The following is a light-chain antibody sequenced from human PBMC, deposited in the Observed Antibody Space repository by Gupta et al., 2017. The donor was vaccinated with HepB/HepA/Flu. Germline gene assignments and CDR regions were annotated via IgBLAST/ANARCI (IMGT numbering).Light chain of an antibody. CDR1: ISDVGGYNY. Sequence: QSALTQPAPVPGSPGPPITITCTGTISDVGGYNYVSWYQQHPGKAPKLLIYDVSSRPSGVSKRFSGSKSGNTASLTISGLQAEDEADYYCSSYTSSSTLDVVFGGGTKLTVL. CDR2: DVS. V-gene: IGLV2-14*01. J-gene: IGLJ2*01. CDR3: SSYTSSSTLDVV.